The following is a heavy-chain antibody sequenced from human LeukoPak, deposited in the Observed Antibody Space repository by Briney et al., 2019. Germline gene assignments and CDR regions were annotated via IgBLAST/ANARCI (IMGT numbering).Heavy chain of an antibody. CDR3: ARGGQPALYYYYYMDV. CDR1: GGSISRYN. J-gene: IGHJ6*03. D-gene: IGHD2-2*01. Sequence: SETLSLTCSVSGGSISRYNWSWIRLPPGKGLEWIGYIYNSGITNYNPSFKSRVTISGDTSKNQFSLKLSSVTAADTAIYYCARGGQPALYYYYYMDVWGRGTTVTVSS. V-gene: IGHV4-59*01. CDR2: IYNSGIT.